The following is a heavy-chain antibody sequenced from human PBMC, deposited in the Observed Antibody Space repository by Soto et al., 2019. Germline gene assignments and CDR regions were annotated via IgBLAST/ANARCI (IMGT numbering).Heavy chain of an antibody. CDR2: ISSNSVTI. D-gene: IGHD1-26*01. Sequence: LRLSCAASGFSFGMYSMNWVRQAPGKGLEWVSYISSNSVTIYDTDSGRGRFTISRDNARNSLYLQMNSLRDEDTAVYYCVREDILGTRSFDYWGQGTLVTVSS. J-gene: IGHJ4*02. V-gene: IGHV3-48*02. CDR3: VREDILGTRSFDY. CDR1: GFSFGMYS.